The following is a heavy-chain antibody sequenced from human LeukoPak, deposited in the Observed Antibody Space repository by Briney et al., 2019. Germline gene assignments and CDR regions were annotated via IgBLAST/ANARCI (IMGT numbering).Heavy chain of an antibody. D-gene: IGHD3-3*01. Sequence: SVKVSCKASGGTFSNYAISWVRQAPGQGLEWMGGIIPIFGTANYAQKFQGRVTITTDESTSTAYMELSSLRSEDTAVYYCARGSTIFGVVTHPSFDYWGQGTLVTVSS. V-gene: IGHV1-69*05. CDR1: GGTFSNYA. J-gene: IGHJ4*02. CDR2: IIPIFGTA. CDR3: ARGSTIFGVVTHPSFDY.